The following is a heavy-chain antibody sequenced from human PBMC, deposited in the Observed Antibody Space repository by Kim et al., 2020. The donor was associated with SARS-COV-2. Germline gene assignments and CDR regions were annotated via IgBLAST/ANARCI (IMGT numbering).Heavy chain of an antibody. CDR3: ASRAGSGSYSIDY. V-gene: IGHV4-34*01. Sequence: YNPPLKSRVTKSVDTSKNQFSLKLSSVTAADTAVYYCASRAGSGSYSIDYWGQGTLVTVSS. J-gene: IGHJ4*02. D-gene: IGHD1-26*01.